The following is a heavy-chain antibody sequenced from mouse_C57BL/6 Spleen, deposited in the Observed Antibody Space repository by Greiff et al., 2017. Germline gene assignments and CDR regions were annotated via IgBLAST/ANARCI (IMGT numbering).Heavy chain of an antibody. V-gene: IGHV1-54*01. D-gene: IGHD1-1*01. CDR2: INPGSGGT. CDR1: GYAFTNYL. CDR3: ACSALCYCGRSYDC. Sequence: QVQLQQSGAELVRPGTSVKVSCTASGYAFTNYLIDWVKQRPGQGLEWIGLINPGSGGTNYNEKFKGKATLTVDTSSSTAYMQLSSLTSEDSAVYICACSALCYCGRSYDCWGQGTTLTVSS. J-gene: IGHJ2*01.